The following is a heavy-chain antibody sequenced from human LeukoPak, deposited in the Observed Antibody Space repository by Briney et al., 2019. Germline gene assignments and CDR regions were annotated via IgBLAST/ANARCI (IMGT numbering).Heavy chain of an antibody. CDR2: ISARGDSP. CDR1: RFTFSNYV. J-gene: IGHJ4*02. Sequence: GGSLRLSCAASRFTFSNYVMNWVRQAPGKGLEWVSIISARGDSPNYADSVRGRFTISRDNSKNTLYLQMDSLRAEDTAVYYCARDRAWNYFDYWGQGTLVTVSS. CDR3: ARDRAWNYFDY. D-gene: IGHD3-3*01. V-gene: IGHV3-23*01.